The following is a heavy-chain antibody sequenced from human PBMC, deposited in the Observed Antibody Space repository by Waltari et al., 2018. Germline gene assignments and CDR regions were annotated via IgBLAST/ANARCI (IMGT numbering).Heavy chain of an antibody. CDR2: IWYDGSNK. D-gene: IGHD5-18*01. Sequence: QVQLVESGGGVVQPGRSLRLSCAASGFTFSSYGMHWVRQAPGTGLEWVAVIWYDGSNKYYADSVKGRFTISRDNSKNTLYLQMNSLRAEDTAVYYCARAMDTAMVLYYYYGMDVWGQGTTVTVSS. J-gene: IGHJ6*02. CDR1: GFTFSSYG. CDR3: ARAMDTAMVLYYYYGMDV. V-gene: IGHV3-33*01.